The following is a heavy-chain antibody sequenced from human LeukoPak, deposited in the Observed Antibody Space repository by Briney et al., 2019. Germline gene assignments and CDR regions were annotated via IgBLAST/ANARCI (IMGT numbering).Heavy chain of an antibody. V-gene: IGHV3-33*01. J-gene: IGHJ1*01. CDR3: AREIRAMVRGVSGD. Sequence: GGSLRLSCAASGFTFSSYGMHWVRQAPGKGLEWVAVIWYDGSNKYYADSVKGRFTISRDNSKNTLYLQMNSLRAEDTAVYYCAREIRAMVRGVSGDWGQGTLVTVSS. CDR2: IWYDGSNK. CDR1: GFTFSSYG. D-gene: IGHD3-10*01.